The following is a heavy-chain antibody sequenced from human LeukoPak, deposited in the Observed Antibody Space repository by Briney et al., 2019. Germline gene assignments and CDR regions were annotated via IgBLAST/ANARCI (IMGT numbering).Heavy chain of an antibody. CDR1: RFTFRDHF. J-gene: IGHJ4*02. CDR2: ISSSGSDT. D-gene: IGHD4-17*01. CDR3: ATAPTEDGDGSSPGY. Sequence: PGGSLRLSCADSRFTFRDHFMSWIRQPPGKGLEYVSYISSSGSDTYYSDSVKGRFTVSRDNAKNSLFLQMNSLRAEDTAVYYCATAPTEDGDGSSPGYWGQGTLVTVSS. V-gene: IGHV3-11*04.